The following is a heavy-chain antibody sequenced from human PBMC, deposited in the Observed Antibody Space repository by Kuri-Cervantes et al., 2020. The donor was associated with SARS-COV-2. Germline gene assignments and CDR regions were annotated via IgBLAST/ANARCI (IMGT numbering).Heavy chain of an antibody. J-gene: IGHJ4*02. D-gene: IGHD1-7*01. V-gene: IGHV1-18*01. CDR2: ISAYKGNT. CDR3: ARHPIKNPSNWNLDD. CDR1: GYTFTSYG. Sequence: ASVNVSCKGSGYTFTSYGISGVRQAPGRGLEWMGWISAYKGNTHYAQKLQGRVTMTTDTSTKPVYMELRSMSSDDTAVYYCARHPIKNPSNWNLDDWGQGTPVTVSS.